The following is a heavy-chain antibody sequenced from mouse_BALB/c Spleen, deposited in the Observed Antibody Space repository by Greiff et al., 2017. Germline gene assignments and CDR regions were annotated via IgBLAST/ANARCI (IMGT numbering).Heavy chain of an antibody. CDR1: GFTFSSYA. D-gene: IGHD2-10*02. CDR3: AKYGNRYAMDY. Sequence: EVHLVESGGGLVKPGGSLKLSCAASGFTFSSYAMSWVRQSPEKRLEWVAEISSGGSYTYYPDTVTGRFTISRDNAKNTLYLEMSSLRSEDTAMYYCAKYGNRYAMDYWGQGTSVTVSS. CDR2: ISSGGSYT. J-gene: IGHJ4*01. V-gene: IGHV5-9-4*01.